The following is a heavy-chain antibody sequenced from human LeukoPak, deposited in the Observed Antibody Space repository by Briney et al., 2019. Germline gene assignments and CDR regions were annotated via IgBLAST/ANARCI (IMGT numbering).Heavy chain of an antibody. CDR3: ARGTYYDFWSGYWGSSTIDY. Sequence: ASVKVSCKASGYTFTSYYMHWVRQAPGQGLEWMGVINPSGGSTTYAQKFQGRVTVTRDTSTRTAYMELSSLRSEDTAVYYCARGTYYDFWSGYWGSSTIDYWGQGTLVTVSS. CDR2: INPSGGST. CDR1: GYTFTSYY. V-gene: IGHV1-46*03. D-gene: IGHD3-3*01. J-gene: IGHJ4*02.